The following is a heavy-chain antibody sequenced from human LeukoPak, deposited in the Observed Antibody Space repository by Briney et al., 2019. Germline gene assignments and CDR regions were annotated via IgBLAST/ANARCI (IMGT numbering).Heavy chain of an antibody. CDR3: ARGPCSGGSCYDPGYYYYGMDV. CDR2: IWYDGSNK. V-gene: IGHV3-33*01. D-gene: IGHD2-15*01. Sequence: PGRSLRLSCAASGFTFSSYGMHWVRQAPGKGLEWVAVIWYDGSNKYYADSVKGRFTISRDNSKNTLYLQMNSLRAEDTAVYYCARGPCSGGSCYDPGYYYYGMDVWGQGTTVTVSS. J-gene: IGHJ6*02. CDR1: GFTFSSYG.